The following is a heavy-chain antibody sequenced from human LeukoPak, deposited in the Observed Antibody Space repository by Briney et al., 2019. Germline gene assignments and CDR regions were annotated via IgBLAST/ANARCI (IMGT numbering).Heavy chain of an antibody. CDR3: ARVPLYDRSGYYFDY. Sequence: GGSLRLSCAVSGFTVSSFEMNWVRQAPGKGLEWVSYISTSGRAIFYADSVKGRFTISRDNAKNSLFLQMNSLRDEDTAVYYCARVPLYDRSGYYFDYWGLGTLVTVSS. V-gene: IGHV3-48*03. CDR2: ISTSGRAI. D-gene: IGHD3-22*01. J-gene: IGHJ4*02. CDR1: GFTVSSFE.